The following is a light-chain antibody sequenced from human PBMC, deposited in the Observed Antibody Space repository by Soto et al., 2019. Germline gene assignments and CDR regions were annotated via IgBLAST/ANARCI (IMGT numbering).Light chain of an antibody. CDR2: VNSDGSH. V-gene: IGLV4-69*01. Sequence: QAVLTQSPSASASLGASVRLSCTLSSGHSSYAIAWHQQQPQKGPRYLMKVNSDGSHSKGDGIPDRFSGSSSGAERHLTISSLQSEDEAYYYCQTWGTGTQVIFGGGTKLTVL. CDR3: QTWGTGTQVI. J-gene: IGLJ2*01. CDR1: SGHSSYA.